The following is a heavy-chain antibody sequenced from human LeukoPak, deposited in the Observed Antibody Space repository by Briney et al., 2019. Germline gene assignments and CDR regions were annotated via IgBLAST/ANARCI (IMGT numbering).Heavy chain of an antibody. D-gene: IGHD6-13*01. CDR2: IIPIFGTA. CDR3: VRSSKIAAAGYYFDY. J-gene: IGHJ4*02. V-gene: IGHV1-69*05. Sequence: GASVKVSCKASGYTFTSYAISWVRQAPGQGLEWMGGIIPIFGTANYAQKFQGRVTITTDESTGTAYMELSSLRSEDTAVYYCVRSSKIAAAGYYFDYWGQGTLVTVSS. CDR1: GYTFTSYA.